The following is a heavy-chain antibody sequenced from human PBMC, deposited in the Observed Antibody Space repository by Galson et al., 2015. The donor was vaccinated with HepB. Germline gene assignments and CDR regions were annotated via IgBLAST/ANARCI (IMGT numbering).Heavy chain of an antibody. CDR3: AKVAGWLGRNYYMDV. D-gene: IGHD6-19*01. CDR1: GFTFNSYV. J-gene: IGHJ6*03. CDR2: IIGGGATT. V-gene: IGHV3-23*01. Sequence: LRLSCAASGFTFNSYVLTWVRQAPGKGLDWVSAIIGGGATTYYADSVKGRFTISRDNSKNTLYLQMNSLRVEDTAIYYCAKVAGWLGRNYYMDVWGKGTTVTVSS.